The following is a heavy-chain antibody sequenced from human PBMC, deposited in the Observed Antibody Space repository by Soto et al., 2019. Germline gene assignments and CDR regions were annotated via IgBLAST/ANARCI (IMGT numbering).Heavy chain of an antibody. D-gene: IGHD1-26*01. CDR3: TRAYSGSYYLSEPLDY. J-gene: IGHJ4*02. CDR1: GFPFSGSA. CDR2: IRSKANSYAT. Sequence: PGGSLRLSCASSGFPFSGSAMHWVRQASGKGLEWVGRIRSKANSYATAYAASVKGRFTISRDDSKNTAYLQMNSLKTEDTAVYYCTRAYSGSYYLSEPLDYWGQGTLVTVSS. V-gene: IGHV3-73*01.